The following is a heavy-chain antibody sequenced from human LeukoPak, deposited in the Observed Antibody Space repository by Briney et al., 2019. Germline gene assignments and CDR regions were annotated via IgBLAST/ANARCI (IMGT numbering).Heavy chain of an antibody. CDR1: GITISNHW. CDR2: IKQDGSET. J-gene: IGHJ4*02. CDR3: AGWAYSSSWYWIDY. D-gene: IGHD6-13*01. V-gene: IGHV3-7*01. Sequence: PGGSVRLSCAASGITISNHWMTWVRQAPGKGLEWVANIKQDGSETYYVDSVKGRFTISRDNVKNSLFLQMNSLRAEDTAVYYCAGWAYSSSWYWIDYWGRGTLVTVSS.